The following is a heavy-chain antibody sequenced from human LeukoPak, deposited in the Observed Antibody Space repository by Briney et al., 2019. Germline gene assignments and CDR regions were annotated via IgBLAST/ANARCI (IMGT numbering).Heavy chain of an antibody. V-gene: IGHV4-39*02. CDR1: GGSISSSSYY. CDR2: IYYSGST. D-gene: IGHD3-22*01. CDR3: ARDRGGYYDSSGYYSHEHYFDY. J-gene: IGHJ4*02. Sequence: SETLSLTCTVSGGSISSSSYYWGWIRQPPGKGLEWIGSIYYSGSTYYNPYLKSRVTISVDTSKNQFSLKLSSVTAADTAVYYCARDRGGYYDSSGYYSHEHYFDYWGQGTLVTVSS.